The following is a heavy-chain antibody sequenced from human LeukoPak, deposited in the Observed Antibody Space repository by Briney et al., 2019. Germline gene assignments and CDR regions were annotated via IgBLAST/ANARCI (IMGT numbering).Heavy chain of an antibody. CDR1: YTXXXXY. V-gene: IGHV1-2*02. CDR2: INPNSGGT. Sequence: YTXXXXYMXWVRQAPGXXLXWMGWINPNSGGTNXAQTFQGRVTMTRDXSISXAYMELSRLRSDDTAVYYCXXXXXXXXPXXXXDIXGQXXXVTVSS. CDR3: XXXXXXXXPXXXXDI. J-gene: IGHJ3*02.